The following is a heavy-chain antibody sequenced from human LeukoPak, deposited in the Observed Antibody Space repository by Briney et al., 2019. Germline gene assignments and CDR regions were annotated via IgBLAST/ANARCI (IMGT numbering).Heavy chain of an antibody. D-gene: IGHD3-22*01. CDR1: GGSISSNTW. Sequence: PSETLSLTCAVSGGSISSNTWWSWVRQPPGKGLEWIGEIYYSGSTNYNPSLKSRVTISVDKSMNQFSLKLSSVTAADAAVYYCASRMYMTVGNSAFDIWGQGTMVTVSS. V-gene: IGHV4-4*02. J-gene: IGHJ3*02. CDR3: ASRMYMTVGNSAFDI. CDR2: IYYSGST.